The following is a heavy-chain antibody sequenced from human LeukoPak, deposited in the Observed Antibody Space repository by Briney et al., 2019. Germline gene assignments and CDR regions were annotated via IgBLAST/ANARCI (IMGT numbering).Heavy chain of an antibody. D-gene: IGHD2-2*01. Sequence: GGSLRLSCAASGFTFSSSAMSWVRRAPGKGLEWVSAISNNGGYTYYADSVQGRFTISRDNSKSTLCLQMNSLRAEDTAVYYCARDMCSSTSCYLGYYGMDVWGQGTTVTVSS. CDR2: ISNNGGYT. V-gene: IGHV3-23*01. CDR1: GFTFSSSA. CDR3: ARDMCSSTSCYLGYYGMDV. J-gene: IGHJ6*02.